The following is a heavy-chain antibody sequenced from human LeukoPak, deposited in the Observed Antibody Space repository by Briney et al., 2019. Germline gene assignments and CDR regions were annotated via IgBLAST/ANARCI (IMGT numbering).Heavy chain of an antibody. CDR2: MNPNSGNT. V-gene: IGHV1-8*01. CDR3: ARRDYYGSGSAVDY. CDR1: GYTFTSYD. Sequence: ASVTVSCKASGYTFTSYDINWVRQATGQGLEWMGWMNPNSGNTGYAQKFQGRVTMTRNTSISTAYMELSSLRSEDTAVYYCARRDYYGSGSAVDYWGQGTLVTVSS. J-gene: IGHJ4*02. D-gene: IGHD3-10*01.